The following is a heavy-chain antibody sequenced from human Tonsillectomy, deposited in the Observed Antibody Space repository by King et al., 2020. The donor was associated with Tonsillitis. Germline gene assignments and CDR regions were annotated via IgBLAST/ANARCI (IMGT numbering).Heavy chain of an antibody. D-gene: IGHD2-2*01. CDR2: FYYSGIT. V-gene: IGHV4-59*01. CDR1: GGSMNNNY. J-gene: IGHJ4*02. CDR3: AREYCSSSSCYYFDY. Sequence: QLQESGPGLVKPSETLSLTCTVSGGSMNNNYWSWIRQPPGKGLEWIGFFYYSGITNYNPSLKSRVTISGDTSKNQFSLKVNSVTAADTAVYYCAREYCSSSSCYYFDYWGQGTLVTVSS.